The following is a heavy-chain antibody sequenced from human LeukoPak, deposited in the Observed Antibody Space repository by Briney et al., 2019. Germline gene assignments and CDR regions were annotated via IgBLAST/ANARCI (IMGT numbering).Heavy chain of an antibody. D-gene: IGHD1-26*01. CDR3: GRQGLGGSYPFDY. CDR1: GGSISSSSYY. CDR2: IYYSGST. V-gene: IGHV4-39*01. J-gene: IGHJ4*02. Sequence: PSETLSLTCTVSGGSISSSSYYWGWIRQPPGKGLEWIGSIYYSGSTYYNPSLKSRVTISVDTSKNQFSLKLSSVTAADTAVYYCGRQGLGGSYPFDYWGQGTLVTVSS.